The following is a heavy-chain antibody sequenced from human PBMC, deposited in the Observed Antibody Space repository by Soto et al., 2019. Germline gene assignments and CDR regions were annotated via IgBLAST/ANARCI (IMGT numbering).Heavy chain of an antibody. J-gene: IGHJ4*02. D-gene: IGHD3-3*01. Sequence: PSETLSLTCTVSVGSVSSGSYYWSWIRQPPGKGLEWIGYIYYSGSTNYNPSLKSRVIISVDTSKNQFSLKLSSVTAADTAVYYRARESDFWSGDWTLFPIFDYWGQGTLVTVSS. CDR2: IYYSGST. CDR1: VGSVSSGSYY. V-gene: IGHV4-61*01. CDR3: ARESDFWSGDWTLFPIFDY.